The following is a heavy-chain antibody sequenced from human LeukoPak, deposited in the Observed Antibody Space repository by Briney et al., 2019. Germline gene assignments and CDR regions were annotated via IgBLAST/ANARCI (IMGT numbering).Heavy chain of an antibody. D-gene: IGHD3-10*01. V-gene: IGHV1-2*02. CDR2: ISPNSGGT. J-gene: IGHJ3*02. CDR3: ARAIITTGGAGAFDI. Sequence: GASVMVSCKASGYIFTGYYIHWVRQAPGQGLEWMGWISPNSGGTNYAQKFQGRVTMTRDTSISTAYMDVRSLRSDDTAVYYCARAIITTGGAGAFDIWGQGTMVTVSS. CDR1: GYIFTGYY.